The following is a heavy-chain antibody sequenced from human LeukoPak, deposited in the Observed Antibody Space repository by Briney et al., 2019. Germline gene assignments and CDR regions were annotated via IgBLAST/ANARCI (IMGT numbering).Heavy chain of an antibody. D-gene: IGHD6-19*01. Sequence: KTSETLSLTCTVSGGSISSYYWSWIRQPPGKGLEWIGYIYYSGSTNYNPSLKSRVTISVDTSKNQFSLKLSAVTAADTAVYYCSRIAVAGLDYWGQETLVTVSS. CDR1: GGSISSYY. J-gene: IGHJ4*02. V-gene: IGHV4-59*01. CDR3: SRIAVAGLDY. CDR2: IYYSGST.